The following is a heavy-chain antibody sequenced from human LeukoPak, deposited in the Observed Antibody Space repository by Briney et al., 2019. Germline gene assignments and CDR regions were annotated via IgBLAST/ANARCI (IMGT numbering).Heavy chain of an antibody. CDR2: ISGRGGST. J-gene: IGHJ4*02. CDR1: GFIFSTYA. V-gene: IGHV3-23*01. CDR3: AKEIGVGYRGFDY. Sequence: GGSLRLSCAASGFIFSTYAMSWVRQAPGKGLEWVSVISGRGGSTFYADSVEGRFTISRDNSKNTLYLQVNSLRAEDTAVYYYAKEIGVGYRGFDYWGQGTLVTVSS. D-gene: IGHD5-24*01.